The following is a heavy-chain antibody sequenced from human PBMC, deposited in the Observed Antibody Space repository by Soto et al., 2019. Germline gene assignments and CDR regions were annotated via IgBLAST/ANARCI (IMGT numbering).Heavy chain of an antibody. CDR2: INPNSGGT. Sequence: ASVKVSCKASGYTFTGYYMHWVRQAPGQGLEWMGWINPNSGGTNYAQKFQGWVTMTRDTSISTAYMELSRLRSDDTAVYYCARGPIAAAGDFEMDAFDIWGQGTMVTVSS. D-gene: IGHD6-13*01. V-gene: IGHV1-2*04. J-gene: IGHJ3*02. CDR3: ARGPIAAAGDFEMDAFDI. CDR1: GYTFTGYY.